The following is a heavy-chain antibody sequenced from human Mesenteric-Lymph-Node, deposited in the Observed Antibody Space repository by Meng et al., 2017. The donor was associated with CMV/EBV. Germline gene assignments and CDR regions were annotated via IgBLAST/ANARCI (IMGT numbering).Heavy chain of an antibody. J-gene: IGHJ4*02. CDR1: GYTFTSYG. CDR3: ARPFYCGSGSYYEYYFDY. CDR2: INPHSGGT. D-gene: IGHD3-10*01. Sequence: ASVKVSCKASGYTFTSYGISWVRQAPGQGLEWMGWINPHSGGTDYAQKFQGRVTMTRDMSISTAYMELSGLRSDDTAVYYCARPFYCGSGSYYEYYFDYWGQGTLVTVSS. V-gene: IGHV1-2*02.